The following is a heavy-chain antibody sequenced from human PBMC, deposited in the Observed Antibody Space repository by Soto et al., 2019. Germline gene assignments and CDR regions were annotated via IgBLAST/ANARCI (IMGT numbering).Heavy chain of an antibody. V-gene: IGHV1-69*02. J-gene: IGHJ5*02. D-gene: IGHD3-3*01. Sequence: SVKVSCKASGGTFSSYTISWVRQAPGQGLEWMGRIIPILGIANYAQKFQGRVTITADKSTSTAYMELSSLRSEDTAVYYCAVYYDFWSGPGWGNWFDPWGQGTLVTVSS. CDR2: IIPILGIA. CDR3: AVYYDFWSGPGWGNWFDP. CDR1: GGTFSSYT.